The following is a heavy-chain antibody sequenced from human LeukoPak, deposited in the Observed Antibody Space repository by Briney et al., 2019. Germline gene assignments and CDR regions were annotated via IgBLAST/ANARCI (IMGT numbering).Heavy chain of an antibody. J-gene: IGHJ6*02. D-gene: IGHD4-17*01. CDR1: GFTFNSYG. CDR3: ATDYGDYVGDYYYGMDV. V-gene: IGHV3-33*01. Sequence: GRSLRLSCAASGFTFNSYGIHWVRQAPGKGLEWVAVIWYDGSNKYYVDSVKGRFTVSRDNSKNTAYLQMNSLRAEDTAVYYCATDYGDYVGDYYYGMDVWGQGTTVTVSS. CDR2: IWYDGSNK.